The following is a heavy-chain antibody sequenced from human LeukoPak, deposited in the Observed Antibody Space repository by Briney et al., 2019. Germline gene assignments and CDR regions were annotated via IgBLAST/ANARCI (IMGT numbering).Heavy chain of an antibody. CDR2: IWYDGSNK. Sequence: LRLSCAASGFTFSSYGMHWVRQAPGKGLEWVAVIWYDGSNKYYADSVKGRFTISRDNSKNTLYLQMNSLRAEDTAVYYCARESCSSTSCYAAIDYWGQGTLVTVSS. V-gene: IGHV3-33*08. CDR1: GFTFSSYG. CDR3: ARESCSSTSCYAAIDY. J-gene: IGHJ4*02. D-gene: IGHD2-2*01.